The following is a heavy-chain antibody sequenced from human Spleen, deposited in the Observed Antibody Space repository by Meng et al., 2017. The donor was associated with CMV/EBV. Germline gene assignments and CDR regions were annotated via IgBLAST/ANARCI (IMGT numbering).Heavy chain of an antibody. J-gene: IGHJ5*02. CDR3: ARVTFGVVRLNWFDP. CDR1: RGSISSSSYY. Sequence: SRGSISSSSYYWGWIRQPPGKGLEWIGSIYYSGSTYYNPSLKSRVTISVDTSKNQFSLKLSSVTAADTAVYYCARVTFGVVRLNWFDPWGQGTLVTVSS. CDR2: IYYSGST. V-gene: IGHV4-39*07. D-gene: IGHD3-3*01.